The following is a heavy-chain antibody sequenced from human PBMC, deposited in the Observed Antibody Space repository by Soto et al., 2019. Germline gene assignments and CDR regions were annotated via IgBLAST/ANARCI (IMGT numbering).Heavy chain of an antibody. CDR1: GFTFSSYA. D-gene: IGHD2-21*02. CDR2: ISGSGGST. V-gene: IGHV3-23*01. J-gene: IGHJ4*02. Sequence: GSLRLSCAASGFTFSSYAMSWVRQAPGKGLEWVSAISGSGGSTYYADSVKGRFTISRDNSKNTLYLQMNSLRAEDTAVYYCAKDARVAYCGGDCYSGVDYWGQGTLVTVSS. CDR3: AKDARVAYCGGDCYSGVDY.